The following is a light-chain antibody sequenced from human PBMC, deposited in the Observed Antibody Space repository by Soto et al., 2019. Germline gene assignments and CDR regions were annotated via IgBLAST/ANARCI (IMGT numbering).Light chain of an antibody. CDR3: QQYNSYSSGT. Sequence: DIQMTQSPSTLSASVGDRVTITCRASQSISTWLAWYQQKPGKAPKLLIYKASSLESGAPSRFSGSGSGTEFTRTISSLQPDDLATYYCQQYNSYSSGTFGQGTKVEVK. CDR2: KAS. V-gene: IGKV1-5*03. J-gene: IGKJ1*01. CDR1: QSISTW.